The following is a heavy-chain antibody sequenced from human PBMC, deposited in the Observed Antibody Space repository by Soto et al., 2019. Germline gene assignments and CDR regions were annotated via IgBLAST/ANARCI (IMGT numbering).Heavy chain of an antibody. CDR1: GGSISSYY. Sequence: SETLSLTCTVSGGSISSYYWSWIRQPPGKGLEWIGYIYYSGSTNYNPSLKSRVTISVDTSKNQFSLKLSSVTAADTAVYYCARQNDYAEDLDYRGKGTLVTGSS. CDR3: ARQNDYAEDLDY. D-gene: IGHD4-17*01. CDR2: IYYSGST. J-gene: IGHJ4*02. V-gene: IGHV4-59*08.